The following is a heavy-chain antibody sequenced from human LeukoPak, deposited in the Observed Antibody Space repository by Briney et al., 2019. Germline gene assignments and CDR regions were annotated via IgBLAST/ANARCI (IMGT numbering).Heavy chain of an antibody. CDR2: VYYSGSL. V-gene: IGHV4-39*07. CDR1: GASIDSGDSGGYY. Sequence: PSETLSLTCSVSGASIDSGDSGGYYWAWLRQPPGKGLERIGSVYYSGSLKYNPSLKGRVSISRDMSKNQFFLNLNSVNATDTAVYYCARRDYAAWFDPWGQGTLVTVSS. D-gene: IGHD4/OR15-4a*01. CDR3: ARRDYAAWFDP. J-gene: IGHJ5*02.